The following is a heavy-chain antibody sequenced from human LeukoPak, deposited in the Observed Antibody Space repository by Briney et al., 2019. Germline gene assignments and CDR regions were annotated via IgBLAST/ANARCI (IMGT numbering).Heavy chain of an antibody. CDR1: GFTFTSYG. CDR3: TSPTSLGF. CDR2: VRYDQVNK. V-gene: IGHV3-30*02. D-gene: IGHD3-10*01. Sequence: GSLRLSCAASGFTFTSYGMHWVRQAPGKGLEWVAFVRYDQVNKYYADSVKGRFTISRDNSKNTLYLQMNSLRPDDTAVYYCTSPTSLGFWGQGTLITVSS. J-gene: IGHJ4*02.